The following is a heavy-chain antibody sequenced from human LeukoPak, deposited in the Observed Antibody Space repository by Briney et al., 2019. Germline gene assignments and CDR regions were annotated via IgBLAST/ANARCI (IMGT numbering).Heavy chain of an antibody. CDR2: ISGSGGST. Sequence: QPGGSLRLSCAASGFTFSSYGMSWVRQAPGKGLEWASGISGSGGSTYYADSVKGRFTISRDNSKNTLYLQMNSLRAEDTAVYYCAKAVSCSSTSCYRSYGMDVWGQGTTVTVSS. V-gene: IGHV3-23*01. J-gene: IGHJ6*02. CDR3: AKAVSCSSTSCYRSYGMDV. D-gene: IGHD2-2*02. CDR1: GFTFSSYG.